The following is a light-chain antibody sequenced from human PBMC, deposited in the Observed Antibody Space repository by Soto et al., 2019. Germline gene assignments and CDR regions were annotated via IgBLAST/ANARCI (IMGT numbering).Light chain of an antibody. J-gene: IGLJ3*02. CDR2: RNN. V-gene: IGLV1-47*01. CDR1: SSNIGSNY. CDR3: ASWDDSLRGVV. Sequence: QSVLTQPPSASGTPGQRGTISCSGSSSNIGSNYVYWYQQLPGTAPKLLIYRNNQRPSRVPDRFSGSKSGTSASLAISGLRSEDEANYYCASWDDSLRGVVFGVGNKLTVL.